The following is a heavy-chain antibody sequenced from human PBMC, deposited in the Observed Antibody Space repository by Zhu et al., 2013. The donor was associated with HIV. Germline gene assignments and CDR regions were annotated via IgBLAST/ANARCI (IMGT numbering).Heavy chain of an antibody. Sequence: QGQLVQSAAAVEEPGATLRVSCRPSGDTLRDSDVHWVRQAPGQGLQWMGWMNPSSGNTGFQYKFEDRIIMTWDTSTMTAHLEMTRLTSADTALYFCARAASRHCDKRRCYWGTQNLWGQGIHVTVSS. D-gene: IGHD2-2*01. V-gene: IGHV1-8*01. J-gene: IGHJ4*03. CDR1: GDTLRDSD. CDR2: MNPSSGNT. CDR3: ARAASRHCDKRRCYWGTQNL.